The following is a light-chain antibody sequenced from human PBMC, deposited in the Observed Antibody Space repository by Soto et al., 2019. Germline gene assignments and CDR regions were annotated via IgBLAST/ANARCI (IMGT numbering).Light chain of an antibody. J-gene: IGLJ3*02. CDR2: DVT. Sequence: QSALTQPASVSGSPGQSITISCTGTSSDVGGYNYVSWYQQHPGKAPKLLIYDVTNRPSVVSNRFSGSKSGNTASLTISRLQAEDEADYYCNSYTSSSNLVFGGGTKLTVL. CDR3: NSYTSSSNLV. V-gene: IGLV2-14*01. CDR1: SSDVGGYNY.